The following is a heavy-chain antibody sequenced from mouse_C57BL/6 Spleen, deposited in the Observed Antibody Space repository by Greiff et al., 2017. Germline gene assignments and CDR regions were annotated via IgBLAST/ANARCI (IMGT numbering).Heavy chain of an antibody. CDR1: GYAFSSSW. CDR3: ARVSFITTVEDY. D-gene: IGHD1-1*01. CDR2: IYPGDGDT. V-gene: IGHV1-82*01. J-gene: IGHJ2*01. Sequence: VKLMESGPELVKPGASVKISCKASGYAFSSSWMNWVKQRPGKGLEWIGRIYPGDGDTNYNGKFKGKATLTADKSSSTAYMQLSSLTSEDSAVYFCARVSFITTVEDYWGQGTTLTVSS.